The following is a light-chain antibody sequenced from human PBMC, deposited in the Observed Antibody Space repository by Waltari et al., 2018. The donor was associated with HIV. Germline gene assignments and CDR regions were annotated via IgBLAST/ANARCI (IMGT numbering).Light chain of an antibody. CDR2: GNN. J-gene: IGLJ3*02. Sequence: QSVLTPPPSVSGAPGHTVTIASTRRSSHIGADYDITRYQQLPGTAPKLLIYGNNNRPSGVPDRFSGSKSGTSASLAITGLQAEDEADYYCQSYDSSLSGSWVFGGGTKVTVL. V-gene: IGLV1-40*01. CDR1: SSHIGADYD. CDR3: QSYDSSLSGSWV.